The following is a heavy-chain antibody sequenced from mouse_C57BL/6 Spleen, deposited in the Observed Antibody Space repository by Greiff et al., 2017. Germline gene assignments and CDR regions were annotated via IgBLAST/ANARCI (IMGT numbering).Heavy chain of an antibody. CDR2: IEPETGGT. Sequence: VKLQQSGAELVRPGASVTLSCKASGYTFTDYEMHWVKQTPVHGLEWIGAIEPETGGTAYNQKFKGKAILTADKSSSTAYMELRSLTSEDSAVYYCTRWSSPTYWGQGTLVTVSA. CDR1: GYTFTDYE. J-gene: IGHJ3*01. D-gene: IGHD1-1*01. V-gene: IGHV1-15*01. CDR3: TRWSSPTY.